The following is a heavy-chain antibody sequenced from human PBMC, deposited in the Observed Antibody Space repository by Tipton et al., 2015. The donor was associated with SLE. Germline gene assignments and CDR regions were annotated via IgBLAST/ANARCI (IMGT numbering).Heavy chain of an antibody. J-gene: IGHJ4*02. Sequence: QVQLVQSGGGVVQPGRSLRLSCAASGFTFSSYAMHWVRQAPGKGLEWVAVISYDGSNKYYADSVKGRFTISRDNSKNTLYLQMNSLRAEDTAVYYCARGSSRDGEWAGVDWGQGTLVTVSS. CDR1: GFTFSSYA. V-gene: IGHV3-30*04. CDR2: ISYDGSNK. D-gene: IGHD5-24*01. CDR3: ARGSSRDGEWAGVD.